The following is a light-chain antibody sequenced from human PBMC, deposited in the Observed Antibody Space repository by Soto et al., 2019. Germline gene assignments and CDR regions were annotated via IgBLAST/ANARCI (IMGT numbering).Light chain of an antibody. Sequence: QSALTQPASVSGSPGQSITISCTGTSSDVGGYNYVSWYQQHPGKAPKLMIYEVSDRPSGVSNRFSGSKSGNTASLTISGLQAEDEADYYCSSYTITGTNVFGTGTKVTVL. V-gene: IGLV2-14*01. CDR3: SSYTITGTNV. J-gene: IGLJ1*01. CDR1: SSDVGGYNY. CDR2: EVS.